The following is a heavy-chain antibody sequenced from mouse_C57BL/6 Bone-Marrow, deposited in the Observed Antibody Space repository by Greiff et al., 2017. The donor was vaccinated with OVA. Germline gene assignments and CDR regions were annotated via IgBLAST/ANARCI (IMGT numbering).Heavy chain of an antibody. CDR1: GFTFSSYA. J-gene: IGHJ4*01. CDR2: ISSGGDYI. V-gene: IGHV5-9-1*02. D-gene: IGHD2-3*01. CDR3: TRDGYDAMDY. Sequence: EVKLVESGEGLVKPGGSLKLSCAASGFTFSSYAMSWVRQTPEKRLEWVAYISSGGDYIYYADTVKGRFTLSRDNARNTLYLQLSSLKSEDTAMYYCTRDGYDAMDYWGQGTSVTVSS.